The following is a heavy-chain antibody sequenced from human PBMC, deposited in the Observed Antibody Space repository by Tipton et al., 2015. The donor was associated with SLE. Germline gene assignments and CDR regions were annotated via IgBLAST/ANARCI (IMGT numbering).Heavy chain of an antibody. J-gene: IGHJ3*02. CDR3: ARPPGVGATNDAFDI. D-gene: IGHD1-26*01. CDR2: IYYSGST. V-gene: IGHV4-39*07. CDR1: GGSISSSSYY. Sequence: LSCTVSGGSISSSSYYWGWIRQPPGKGLEWIGSIYYSGSTYYNPSLKSRVTISVDTSKNQFSLKLSSVTAADTAVYYCARPPGVGATNDAFDIWGQGTMVTVSS.